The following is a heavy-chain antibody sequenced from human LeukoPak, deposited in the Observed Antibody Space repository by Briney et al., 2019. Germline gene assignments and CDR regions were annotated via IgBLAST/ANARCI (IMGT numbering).Heavy chain of an antibody. D-gene: IGHD5-12*01. CDR2: XXXXSGGT. V-gene: IGHV1-2*02. J-gene: IGHJ6*02. CDR1: GYTFTGYX. CDR3: ARAAWLRRIDYYYGMDV. Sequence: ASVKVSCKASGYTFTGYXMXWVRQAPGQXXXXXXXXXXXSGGTNYAQKFQGRXTXTRETSISAAYMELNRLRSDDTAVYYGARAAWLRRIDYYYGMDVWGQGNTVTVSS.